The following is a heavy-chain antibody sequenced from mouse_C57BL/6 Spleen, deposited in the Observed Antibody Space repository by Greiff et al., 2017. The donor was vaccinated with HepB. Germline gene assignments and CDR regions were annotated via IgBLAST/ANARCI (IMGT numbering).Heavy chain of an antibody. CDR3: TRPPYGSSFFAY. J-gene: IGHJ3*01. D-gene: IGHD1-1*01. V-gene: IGHV6-6*01. CDR1: GFTFSDSW. Sequence: EVQLQESGGGLVQPGGSMKLSCAASGFTFSDSWMDWVRQSPEKGLEWVAEIRNKANNHATYYAESVKGRFTISRDDSKISVYLLMNSLRAEDTGIYYCTRPPYGSSFFAYWGQGTLVTVSA. CDR2: IRNKANNHAT.